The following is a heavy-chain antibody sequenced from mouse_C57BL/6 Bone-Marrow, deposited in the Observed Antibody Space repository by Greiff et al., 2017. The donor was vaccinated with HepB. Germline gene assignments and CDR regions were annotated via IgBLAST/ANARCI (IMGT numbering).Heavy chain of an antibody. Sequence: EVKVVESGGGLVQPGGSLKLSCAASGFTFSDYYMYWVRQTPEKRLEWVAYISNGGGSTYYPDTVKGRFTISRDNAKNTLYLQMSRLKSEDTAMYYCARRLYSYAMDYWGQGTSVTVSS. CDR3: ARRLYSYAMDY. D-gene: IGHD2-1*01. CDR1: GFTFSDYY. CDR2: ISNGGGST. V-gene: IGHV5-12*01. J-gene: IGHJ4*01.